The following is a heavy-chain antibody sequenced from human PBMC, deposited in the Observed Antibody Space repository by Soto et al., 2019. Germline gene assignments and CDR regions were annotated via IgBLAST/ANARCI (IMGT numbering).Heavy chain of an antibody. Sequence: SETLSVTCPVSGGSISSGGYYWSWIRQHPVKVLEWIGYIYYSGSTYYDPSLKSRVTISVATSKNQFSQKLSSVTAADTAIYFGARLVYDTRLNYMYFDFWGQGALVPVST. CDR2: IYYSGST. CDR1: GGSISSGGYY. CDR3: ARLVYDTRLNYMYFDF. D-gene: IGHD2-8*01. J-gene: IGHJ4*02. V-gene: IGHV4-31*03.